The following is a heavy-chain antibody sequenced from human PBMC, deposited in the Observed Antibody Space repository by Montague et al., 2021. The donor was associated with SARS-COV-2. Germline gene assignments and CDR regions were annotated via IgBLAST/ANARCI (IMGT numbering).Heavy chain of an antibody. Sequence: SETLSLTCTVSGGSVSSGSYYWSWIRQPPGKGLEFIGYIYYSGSSFYNPSLKSRLTISVDTSKNRFSLRLSSVTAADTAIYFCASQSGSYYNYFDLWGQGIRVIVSS. CDR1: GGSVSSGSYY. CDR3: ASQSGSYYNYFDL. D-gene: IGHD1-26*01. CDR2: IYYSGSS. J-gene: IGHJ4*02. V-gene: IGHV4-61*01.